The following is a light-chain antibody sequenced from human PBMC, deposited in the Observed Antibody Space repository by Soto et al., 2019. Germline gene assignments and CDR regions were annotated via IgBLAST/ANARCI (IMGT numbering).Light chain of an antibody. J-gene: IGLJ3*02. V-gene: IGLV2-11*01. Sequence: QSVLTQPRSVSGSPGQSVTISCTGTSGDVGSYNYVSWYQQHPGKGPKVMIYDVRKRPSGVPDRFSGSKSGNTASLTISGLQAEDEADYYCCSYAGDYSWVFGGGTKLTVL. CDR2: DVR. CDR1: SGDVGSYNY. CDR3: CSYAGDYSWV.